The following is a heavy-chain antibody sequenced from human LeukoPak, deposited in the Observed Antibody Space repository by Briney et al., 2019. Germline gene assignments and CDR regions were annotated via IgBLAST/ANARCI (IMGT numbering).Heavy chain of an antibody. J-gene: IGHJ4*02. CDR2: INHSGST. D-gene: IGHD2-21*01. V-gene: IGHV4-34*01. CDR1: GGSFSGYY. Sequence: SETLSLTCAVYGGSFSGYYWSWIRQPPGKGLEWIGEINHSGSTNYNPSLKGRVTISVDTSKNQFSLKLSSVTAADTAVYYCARVFRRAAKGLDYWGQGTLVTVSS. CDR3: ARVFRRAAKGLDY.